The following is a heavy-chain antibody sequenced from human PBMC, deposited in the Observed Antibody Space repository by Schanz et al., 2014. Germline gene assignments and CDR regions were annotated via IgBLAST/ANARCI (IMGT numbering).Heavy chain of an antibody. J-gene: IGHJ4*02. CDR1: GFTFSGNA. Sequence: VQLVESGGGLVQPGGSLRLSCAASGFTFSGNAMHWVRQAPGKGLEWVAVVSDDGNKKYYADSVKGRFTISRDNSKNTLYLQMNGLRGEDTAVYYCAKDLDANYFDYWGQGILVTVSS. D-gene: IGHD1-1*01. CDR3: AKDLDANYFDY. CDR2: VSDDGNKK. V-gene: IGHV3-30*18.